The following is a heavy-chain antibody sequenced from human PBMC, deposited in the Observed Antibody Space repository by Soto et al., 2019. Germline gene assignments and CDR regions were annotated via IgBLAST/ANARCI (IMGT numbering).Heavy chain of an antibody. CDR3: ARVQGSTITFGGVIVEYYFDY. CDR2: ISAYNGNT. D-gene: IGHD3-16*02. CDR1: GYTFTSYG. Sequence: QVQLVQSGAEVKKPGASVKVSCKASGYTFTSYGISWVRQAPGQGLEWMGWISAYNGNTNYAQKLQGRVTMTTDTSTSTAYMELRSLRSDDTAVYYCARVQGSTITFGGVIVEYYFDYWGQGTLVTVSS. V-gene: IGHV1-18*01. J-gene: IGHJ4*02.